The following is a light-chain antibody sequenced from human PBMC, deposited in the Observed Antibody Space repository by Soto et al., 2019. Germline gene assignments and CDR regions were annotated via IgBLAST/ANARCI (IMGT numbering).Light chain of an antibody. CDR2: GAS. V-gene: IGKV3-20*01. CDR1: QSVSSNY. Sequence: EIGLTQSPGTLSLSPGERATLSCRASQSVSSNYLAWYQQKPGQAPRLLIYGASSRATGIPDRFSGSGSGTDFTLNIIRLEPEDVAVYYCQQYGGSPRVTFGGGTKVEIK. J-gene: IGKJ4*01. CDR3: QQYGGSPRVT.